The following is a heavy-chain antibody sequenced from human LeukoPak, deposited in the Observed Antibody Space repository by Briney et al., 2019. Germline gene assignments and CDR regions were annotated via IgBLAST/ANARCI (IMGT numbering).Heavy chain of an antibody. D-gene: IGHD3-10*01. Sequence: SSETLSLTCTVSGGSISSYYWSWIRQPPGKGLEWIGYIYYSGSTNYNPSLKSRVTISVDTSKNQFSLKLSSVTAADTAVYYCARGAYYYDSGDWGQGTLVTVSS. J-gene: IGHJ4*02. CDR1: GGSISSYY. CDR2: IYYSGST. V-gene: IGHV4-59*01. CDR3: ARGAYYYDSGD.